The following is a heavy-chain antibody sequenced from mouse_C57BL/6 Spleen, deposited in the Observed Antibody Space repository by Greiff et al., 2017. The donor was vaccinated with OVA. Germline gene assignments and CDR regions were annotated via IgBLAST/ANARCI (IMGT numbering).Heavy chain of an antibody. Sequence: EVQLQESGGGLVKPGGSLKLSCAASGFTFSDYGMHWVRQAPEKGLEWVAYISSGSSTIYYADTVKGRFTISRDNAKNTLFLQMTSLRSEDTAMYYCARGPPDYFDDWGQGTTLTVSS. CDR1: GFTFSDYG. CDR3: ARGPPDYFDD. J-gene: IGHJ2*01. CDR2: ISSGSSTI. V-gene: IGHV5-17*01.